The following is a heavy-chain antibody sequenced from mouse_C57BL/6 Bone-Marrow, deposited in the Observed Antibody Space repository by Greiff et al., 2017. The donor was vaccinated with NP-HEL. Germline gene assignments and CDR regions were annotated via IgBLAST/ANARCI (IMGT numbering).Heavy chain of an antibody. D-gene: IGHD1-1*01. V-gene: IGHV1-50*01. J-gene: IGHJ3*01. Sequence: QVQLQQSGAELVKPGASVKLSCKASGYTFTSYWMQWVKQRPGQGLEWIGEIDPCDSYTNYNRKFKGKATLTVDTSSSTAYMQLSSLTSEYSAVYYCARESYYGSSTWCSYWGQGTLVTVSA. CDR3: ARESYYGSSTWCSY. CDR2: IDPCDSYT. CDR1: GYTFTSYW.